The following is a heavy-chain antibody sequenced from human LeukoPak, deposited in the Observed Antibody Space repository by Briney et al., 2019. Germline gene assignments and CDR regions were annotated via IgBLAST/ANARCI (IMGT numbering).Heavy chain of an antibody. D-gene: IGHD3/OR15-3a*01. V-gene: IGHV3-30*18. CDR3: ANWGLAFGY. CDR1: GFTFSSYG. CDR2: ISYDGSNK. Sequence: GRSLRLSCAASGFTFSSYGMHWVRQAPGKGLEWVAVISYDGSNKYYADSVKGRFTISRDNSKNTLYLQMNSLRAEDTAVYYCANWGLAFGYWGQGTLVTVSS. J-gene: IGHJ4*02.